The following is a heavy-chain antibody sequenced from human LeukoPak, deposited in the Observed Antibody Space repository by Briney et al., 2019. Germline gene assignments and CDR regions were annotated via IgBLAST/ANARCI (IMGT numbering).Heavy chain of an antibody. Sequence: GRSLRLSCAASGFTFSSYAMHWVRQAPGRGLEWVAVISYDGSNKYYADSVKGRFTISRDNSKNTLYLQMNSLRAEDTAVYYCAKDLTAMAPRSAFDYWGQGTLVTVSS. J-gene: IGHJ4*02. D-gene: IGHD5-18*01. CDR2: ISYDGSNK. CDR1: GFTFSSYA. V-gene: IGHV3-30*04. CDR3: AKDLTAMAPRSAFDY.